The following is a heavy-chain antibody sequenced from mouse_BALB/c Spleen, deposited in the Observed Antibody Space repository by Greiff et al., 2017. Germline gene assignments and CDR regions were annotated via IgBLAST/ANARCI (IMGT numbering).Heavy chain of an antibody. Sequence: EVQLQESGAELVKPGASVKLSCTASGFNFKDTYMHWVKQRPEQGLEWIGRIDPANGNTKYDPKFQGKATITADTSSNTAYLQLSSLTSEDTAVYYCARNGYFDYWGQGTTLTVSS. V-gene: IGHV14-3*02. CDR2: IDPANGNT. D-gene: IGHD1-1*01. CDR3: ARNGYFDY. CDR1: GFNFKDTY. J-gene: IGHJ2*01.